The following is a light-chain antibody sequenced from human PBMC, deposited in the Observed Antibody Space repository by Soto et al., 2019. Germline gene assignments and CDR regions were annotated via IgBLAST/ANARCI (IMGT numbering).Light chain of an antibody. CDR3: SSYTSSSTFVV. Sequence: QSALTQPASVSGSPGQSITISCTGTSSDIGDYNYVSWYQQHPDKAPKLIIYEVDDRPSGVSNRFSGSKSGNTASLTISGLQAEDEADYYCSSYTSSSTFVVFGGGTKLTVL. CDR1: SSDIGDYNY. V-gene: IGLV2-14*01. J-gene: IGLJ2*01. CDR2: EVD.